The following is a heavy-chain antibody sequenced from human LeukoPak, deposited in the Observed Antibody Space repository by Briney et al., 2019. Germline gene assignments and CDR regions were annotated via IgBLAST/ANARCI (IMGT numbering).Heavy chain of an antibody. CDR2: INPNDGGT. CDR1: GYRFTAHF. V-gene: IGHV1-2*02. Sequence: ASVKVSCKTSGYRFTAHFMYWVRQAPGQGLEWMGWINPNDGGTNYAQKFQGRVTLTRDTTFTTTYMDVTRLTSDDTAVYYCARGGVPGQQLDYWGPGTPVTVSS. J-gene: IGHJ4*02. D-gene: IGHD6-13*01. CDR3: ARGGVPGQQLDY.